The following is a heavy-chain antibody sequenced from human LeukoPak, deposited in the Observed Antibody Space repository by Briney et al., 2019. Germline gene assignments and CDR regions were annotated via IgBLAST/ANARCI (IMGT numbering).Heavy chain of an antibody. Sequence: GGSLRLSCAASGFTFSSYSMNWVRQAPGKGLEWVSSISSSSSYIYYADSVKGRFTISRDNAKNTLYMQMNSLRAGDTAVYYCARDLSNYYFDYWGQGTLVTVSS. CDR3: ARDLSNYYFDY. CDR1: GFTFSSYS. V-gene: IGHV3-21*01. J-gene: IGHJ4*02. D-gene: IGHD4-11*01. CDR2: ISSSSSYI.